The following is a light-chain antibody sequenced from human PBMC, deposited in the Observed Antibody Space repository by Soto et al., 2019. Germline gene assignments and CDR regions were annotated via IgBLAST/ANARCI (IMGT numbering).Light chain of an antibody. J-gene: IGLJ1*01. V-gene: IGLV2-14*01. CDR3: SSFTSSLSTYV. CDR1: TSDVGGYNY. Sequence: QSALTQPASVSGSPGQSITISCTGTTSDVGGYNYVSWYQQYPGKAPKLMIFEVTDRPSGVSNRFSGSKSGNTASLSISGLQVEDEAEYYCSSFTSSLSTYVFGSGTKLTVL. CDR2: EVT.